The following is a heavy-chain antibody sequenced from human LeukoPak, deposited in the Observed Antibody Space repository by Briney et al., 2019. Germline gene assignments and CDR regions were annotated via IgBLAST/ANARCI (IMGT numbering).Heavy chain of an antibody. CDR3: AREGGDY. CDR1: GFTFSSYA. V-gene: IGHV3-64*01. Sequence: GGSLRLSCAASGFTFSSYAMHWVRQAPGKGLEYVSAISSNGGSTYYANSVKGRFTISRDNSKNTLYLQMGSLRAEDVAVYYCAREGGDYWGQGTLVTVSS. D-gene: IGHD2-15*01. J-gene: IGHJ4*02. CDR2: ISSNGGST.